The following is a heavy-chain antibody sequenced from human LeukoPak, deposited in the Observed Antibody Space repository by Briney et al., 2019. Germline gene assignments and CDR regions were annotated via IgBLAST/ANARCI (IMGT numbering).Heavy chain of an antibody. Sequence: QTGGFLRLSCGASGFSFGSYDMHWVRQTTGKGLEWVSGIGTAGATFYPASVKGRFTISRENAKNSLYLQMNNLRAGDTAVYYCTRATAGFDYWGQGTLVTVSS. CDR1: GFSFGSYD. V-gene: IGHV3-13*01. J-gene: IGHJ4*02. CDR3: TRATAGFDY. CDR2: IGTAGAT.